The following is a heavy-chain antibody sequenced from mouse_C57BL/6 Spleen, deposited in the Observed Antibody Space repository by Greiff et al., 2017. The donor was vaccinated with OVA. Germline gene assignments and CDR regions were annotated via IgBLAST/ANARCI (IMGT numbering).Heavy chain of an antibody. CDR1: GYSFTGYY. CDR3: ARDGYSWYFDV. V-gene: IGHV1-42*01. D-gene: IGHD2-3*01. CDR2: INPSTGGT. J-gene: IGHJ1*03. Sequence: EVQLQQSGPELVKPGASVKISCKASGYSFTGYYMNWVKQSPEKSLEWIGEINPSTGGTTYNQKFKAKATLTVDKSSSTAYMQLKSLTSEDSAVYYCARDGYSWYFDVWGTGTTVTVSS.